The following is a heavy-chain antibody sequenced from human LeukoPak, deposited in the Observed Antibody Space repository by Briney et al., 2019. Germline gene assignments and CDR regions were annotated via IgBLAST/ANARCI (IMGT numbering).Heavy chain of an antibody. CDR1: GFTFSSYA. Sequence: PGGSLRLSCAASGFTFSSYAMSWVRQARGKGLEWVSAISGSGGSTYYADSVKGRFTISRDNSKNTPYLQMNSLRAEDTAVYYCAKDAFWSGYYSYWGQGTLVTVSS. D-gene: IGHD3-3*01. J-gene: IGHJ4*02. CDR2: ISGSGGST. CDR3: AKDAFWSGYYSY. V-gene: IGHV3-23*01.